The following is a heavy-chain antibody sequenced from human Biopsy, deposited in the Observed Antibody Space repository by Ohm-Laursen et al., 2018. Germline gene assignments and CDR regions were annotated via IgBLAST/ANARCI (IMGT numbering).Heavy chain of an antibody. V-gene: IGHV4-34*01. Sequence: TLSLTCAVYGESFNGYYWSWIRQTPGKGLEWIGEINHRGSTNYNPSLKSRVTISVDTSKNQFSLKLRFVTAADTAVYYCARAVDYYDPYYYYGLDVWGQGTTVTVSS. CDR1: GESFNGYY. CDR2: INHRGST. D-gene: IGHD3-16*01. CDR3: ARAVDYYDPYYYYGLDV. J-gene: IGHJ6*02.